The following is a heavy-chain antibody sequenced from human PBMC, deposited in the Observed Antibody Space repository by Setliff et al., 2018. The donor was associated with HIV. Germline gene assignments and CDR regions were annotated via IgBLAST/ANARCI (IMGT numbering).Heavy chain of an antibody. D-gene: IGHD3-22*01. Sequence: SETLSLTCAVSGYFISTAYYWAWIRQSPGKGLEWIGGFHHSGSVHYNPSLKSRVTISGQTSKNQFSLTLTSVTAADTAIYYCARQGAGYYYDSSDYYTGNGFDMWGQGTMVTVSS. CDR3: ARQGAGYYYDSSDYYTGNGFDM. J-gene: IGHJ3*02. CDR2: FHHSGSV. V-gene: IGHV4-38-2*01. CDR1: GYFISTAYY.